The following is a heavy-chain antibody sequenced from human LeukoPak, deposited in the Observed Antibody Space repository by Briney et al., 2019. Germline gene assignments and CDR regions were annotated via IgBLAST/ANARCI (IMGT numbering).Heavy chain of an antibody. CDR1: GGPISSYY. CDR3: ARRGSGYGYYFDY. Sequence: SETLSLTCTVSGGPISSYYWSWIRQPPGKGLEWIGYIYYSGSTNYNPSLESRVTISVDTSKNQFSLNLSSVTAADTAVYYCARRGSGYGYYFDYWGQGTLVTVSS. J-gene: IGHJ4*02. CDR2: IYYSGST. V-gene: IGHV4-59*01. D-gene: IGHD6-19*01.